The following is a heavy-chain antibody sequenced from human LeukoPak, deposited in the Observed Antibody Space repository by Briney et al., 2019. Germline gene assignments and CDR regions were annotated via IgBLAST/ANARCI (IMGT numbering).Heavy chain of an antibody. CDR1: GFTFSSYG. CDR2: ISYDGGNK. D-gene: IGHD6-19*01. CDR3: ARGRGNSSGWYGNFDY. V-gene: IGHV3-30*19. J-gene: IGHJ4*02. Sequence: GGSLRLSCAASGFTFSSYGMHWVRQAPGKGLEWVAVISYDGGNKYYADSVKGRFTISRDNSKNTLYLQMNSLRAEDTAVYYCARGRGNSSGWYGNFDYWGQGTLVTVSS.